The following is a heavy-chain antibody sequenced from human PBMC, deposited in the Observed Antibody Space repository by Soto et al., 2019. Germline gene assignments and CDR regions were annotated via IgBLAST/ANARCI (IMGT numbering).Heavy chain of an antibody. J-gene: IGHJ5*02. D-gene: IGHD3-3*01. CDR2: INHSGNT. CDR1: GASLSDNY. V-gene: IGHV4-34*01. CDR3: ARGLAPTIFGTVPTPNWFDP. Sequence: PSETLSLTCAVYGASLSDNYCNWLRQPPGKGLEWIGEINHSGNTNYNPSLRSRVTISIDTSKNQLSLRLSSVTSADTAVYYCARGLAPTIFGTVPTPNWFDPWGQGTQVTVSS.